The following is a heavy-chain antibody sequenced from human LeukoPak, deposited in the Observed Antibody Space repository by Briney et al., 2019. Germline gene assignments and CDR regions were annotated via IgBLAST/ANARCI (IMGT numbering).Heavy chain of an antibody. Sequence: KTGGSLRLSCAASGFTFSSYSMNWVRQAPGKGLEWVSSISSSSSYIYYADSVKGRFTISRDNAKNSLYLQMNSLRAEDTAVYYCARDGNYLVGGDYWGQGTLVTVSS. J-gene: IGHJ4*02. D-gene: IGHD2/OR15-2a*01. CDR1: GFTFSSYS. CDR3: ARDGNYLVGGDY. CDR2: ISSSSSYI. V-gene: IGHV3-21*01.